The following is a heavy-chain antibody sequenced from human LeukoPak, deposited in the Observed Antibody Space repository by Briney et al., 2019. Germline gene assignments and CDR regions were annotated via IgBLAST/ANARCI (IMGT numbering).Heavy chain of an antibody. J-gene: IGHJ4*02. D-gene: IGHD3-3*01. CDR1: GFSFGEHA. V-gene: IGHV3-23*01. CDR3: SKDPPARVLGVVLQ. Sequence: GGSLRLSCAASGFSFGEHAMNWVRQAPGKGLEWVSGISGDTYRTYYADSVKGRFTVSRDNSKNTLYLQLNVLRAEDTATYYCSKDPPARVLGVVLQWGQGTLVTVSS. CDR2: ISGDTYRT.